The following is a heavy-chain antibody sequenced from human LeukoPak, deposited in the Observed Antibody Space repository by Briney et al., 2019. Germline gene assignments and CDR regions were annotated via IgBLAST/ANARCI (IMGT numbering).Heavy chain of an antibody. J-gene: IGHJ5*02. CDR1: GGSFSGYY. V-gene: IGHV4-34*01. D-gene: IGHD4-23*01. CDR2: INHSGST. Sequence: SETLSLTCAVYGGSFSGYYWSWIRQPPGKGLEWIGEINHSGSTNYNPSLKSRVTISVDTSKNQFSLKLSSVTAADTAVYYCARTGTVEGMEDWFDPWGQGTLVTVSS. CDR3: ARTGTVEGMEDWFDP.